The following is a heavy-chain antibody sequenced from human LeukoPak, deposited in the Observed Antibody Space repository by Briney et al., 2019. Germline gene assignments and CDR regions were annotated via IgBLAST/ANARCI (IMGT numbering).Heavy chain of an antibody. J-gene: IGHJ4*02. Sequence: ASVKVSCKEPGYTFTNYYMHWVRQAPGQGLEWMGIINPSGGSTSYAQKFQGRVSMTRDTSTSTGYMELSSMRSEDTAVYYCARTDTAMVMTTLSADYWGQGTLVTVSS. D-gene: IGHD5-18*01. CDR3: ARTDTAMVMTTLSADY. CDR2: INPSGGST. CDR1: GYTFTNYY. V-gene: IGHV1-46*01.